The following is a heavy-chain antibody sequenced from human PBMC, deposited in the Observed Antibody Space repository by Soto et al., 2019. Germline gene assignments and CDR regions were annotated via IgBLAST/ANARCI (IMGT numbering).Heavy chain of an antibody. V-gene: IGHV3-21*01. CDR1: GFTFSMNS. CDR3: AKEYYDSSSYSMDY. Sequence: GGSLRLSCVASGFTFSMNSMNWVRQAPGEGLEWVSSISSSSFIYYADSLKGRFTVSRDNAKNSLYLVINNLRAEDTAVYYCAKEYYDSSSYSMDYWGTGTLVTASS. CDR2: ISSSSFI. J-gene: IGHJ4*02. D-gene: IGHD3-22*01.